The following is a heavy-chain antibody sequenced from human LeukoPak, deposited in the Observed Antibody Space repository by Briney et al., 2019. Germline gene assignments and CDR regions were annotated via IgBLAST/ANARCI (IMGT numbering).Heavy chain of an antibody. J-gene: IGHJ3*02. D-gene: IGHD1-26*01. CDR1: GFTFSSYW. CDR3: ARVRVGSGSSHAADAFDI. CDR2: INSDGSST. V-gene: IGHV3-74*01. Sequence: GGSLRLSCAASGFTFSSYWMHWVRQAPGKWLVWVSRINSDGSSTSYADSVKGRFTISRDNAKSTLYLQMNSLRAEDTAVYYCARVRVGSGSSHAADAFDIWGQGTMVTVSS.